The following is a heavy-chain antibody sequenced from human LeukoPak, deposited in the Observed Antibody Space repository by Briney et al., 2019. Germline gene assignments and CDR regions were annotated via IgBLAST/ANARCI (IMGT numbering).Heavy chain of an antibody. CDR3: ATHLGSLFYFDY. V-gene: IGHV1-69*13. Sequence: GASVKVSCKASGGTFSSYTINWVRQAPGQGLEWMGGIIPIFGTANYAQKFQGLVTITADESTSTGYMELSSLRSEDTAVYYCATHLGSLFYFDYWGQGTLVTVSS. J-gene: IGHJ4*02. CDR1: GGTFSSYT. CDR2: IIPIFGTA. D-gene: IGHD6-19*01.